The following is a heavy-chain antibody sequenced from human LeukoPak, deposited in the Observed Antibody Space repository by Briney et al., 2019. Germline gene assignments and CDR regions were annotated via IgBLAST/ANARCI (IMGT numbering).Heavy chain of an antibody. CDR3: ARESSTSQSNLFDY. Sequence: SETLSLTCTVSGDSITSHYWTRIRQPPGKGLEWIGYLRYTGSMKHNSSLKGRVSFSLDTSKNQFSLRLSSVTAADTAIYYCARESSTSQSNLFDYWGQGTLVTVSS. D-gene: IGHD6-6*01. V-gene: IGHV4-59*11. CDR2: LRYTGSM. J-gene: IGHJ4*02. CDR1: GDSITSHY.